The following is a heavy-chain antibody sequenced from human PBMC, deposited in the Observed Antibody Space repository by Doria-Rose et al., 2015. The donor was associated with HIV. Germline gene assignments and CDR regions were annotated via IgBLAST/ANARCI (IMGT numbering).Heavy chain of an antibody. D-gene: IGHD3-10*01. CDR3: ATFGWTGDWYLDL. CDR2: ITGSSNYI. CDR1: GFSFSTYR. V-gene: IGHV3-21*01. J-gene: IGHJ2*01. Sequence: VQLVQSGGGLVKPGGSLRLSCSASGFSFSTYRINWVRQAPGKGLEWASSITGSSNYIYYADSVTGRFTISRDNAKNSLYLQMNSLKAEDSAIYYCATFGWTGDWYLDLWGSGTMVTVSS.